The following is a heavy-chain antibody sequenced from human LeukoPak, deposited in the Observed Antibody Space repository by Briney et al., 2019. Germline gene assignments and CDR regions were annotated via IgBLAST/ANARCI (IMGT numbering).Heavy chain of an antibody. V-gene: IGHV4-4*07. Sequence: PSETLSLTCTVSGGSISSYYWSWIRQPAGKGLEWIGRIYTSGSTNYNPSLKSRVTMSVDTSKNQFSLKLSSVTAADTAVYYCARDYDILTDGNPEYYYYMDVWGKGTTVTVSS. J-gene: IGHJ6*03. D-gene: IGHD3-9*01. CDR3: ARDYDILTDGNPEYYYYMDV. CDR1: GGSISSYY. CDR2: IYTSGST.